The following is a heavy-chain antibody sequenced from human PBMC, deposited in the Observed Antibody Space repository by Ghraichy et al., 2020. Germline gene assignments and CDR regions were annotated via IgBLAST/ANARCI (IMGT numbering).Heavy chain of an antibody. V-gene: IGHV3-23*01. Sequence: GESLNISCAASGFTFSSYAMSWVRQAPGKGLEWVSAISGSGGSTYYADSVKGRFTISRDNSKNTLYLQMNSLRAEDTAVYYCAKGTGYSGYDSAFDIWGQGTMVTVSS. J-gene: IGHJ3*02. CDR2: ISGSGGST. CDR3: AKGTGYSGYDSAFDI. CDR1: GFTFSSYA. D-gene: IGHD5-12*01.